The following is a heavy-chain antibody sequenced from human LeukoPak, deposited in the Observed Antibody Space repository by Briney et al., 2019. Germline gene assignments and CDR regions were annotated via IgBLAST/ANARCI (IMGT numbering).Heavy chain of an antibody. D-gene: IGHD3-10*01. V-gene: IGHV3-48*02. CDR3: ARDGGSGGENDY. CDR1: GFTFRSYI. Sequence: GGSLSLSCAVSGFTFRSYIMNWVRQAPGKGLEWIAYIGTRGSPIYYADSVKGRFTISRDNAKNSLYLQMNSLRDEDTAVYYCARDGGSGGENDYWGQGTLVTVSS. CDR2: IGTRGSPI. J-gene: IGHJ4*02.